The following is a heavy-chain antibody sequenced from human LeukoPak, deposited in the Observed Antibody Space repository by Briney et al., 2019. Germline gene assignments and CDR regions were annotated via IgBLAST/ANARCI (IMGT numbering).Heavy chain of an antibody. D-gene: IGHD6-19*01. V-gene: IGHV3-7*03. J-gene: IGHJ4*02. Sequence: GGSLRLSCAASGFTFSSYWMSWVRQAPGKGLEWVANIKQDGNEKYYVDSVKGRFTISRDNAKNSLYLQMNSLRADDAAVYYCASFWGQWLVPLDYWGQGTLVTVSS. CDR3: ASFWGQWLVPLDY. CDR1: GFTFSSYW. CDR2: IKQDGNEK.